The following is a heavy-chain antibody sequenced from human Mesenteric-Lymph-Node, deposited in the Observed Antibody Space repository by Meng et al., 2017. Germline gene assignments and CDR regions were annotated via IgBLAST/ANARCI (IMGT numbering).Heavy chain of an antibody. CDR3: ARGRGSGTYSRYGMDV. J-gene: IGHJ6*02. CDR2: ITSGGSNI. V-gene: IGHV3-48*03. D-gene: IGHD3-10*01. CDR1: GFTFSTYE. Sequence: GGSLRLSCAASGFTFSTYEMNWVRQAPGKGLEWVSYITSGGSNIYYADSVKGRFTISRDNAKNLLYLQMNSLRAEDTAVYYCARGRGSGTYSRYGMDVWGQGTTVTVSS.